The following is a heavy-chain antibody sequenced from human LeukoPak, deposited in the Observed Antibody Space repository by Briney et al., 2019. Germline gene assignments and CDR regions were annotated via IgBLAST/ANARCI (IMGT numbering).Heavy chain of an antibody. CDR3: ARFYKGEPPLWFGTHAFDI. CDR1: GYTFTSYA. CDR2: INAGNGNT. Sequence: GASVKVSCKASGYTFTSYAMHWVRQAPGQRLEWMGWINAGNGNTKYSQKFQGRVTITRDTSASTAYMELSSLRSEDTAVYYCARFYKGEPPLWFGTHAFDIWGRGTMVTVSS. V-gene: IGHV1-3*01. J-gene: IGHJ3*02. D-gene: IGHD3-10*01.